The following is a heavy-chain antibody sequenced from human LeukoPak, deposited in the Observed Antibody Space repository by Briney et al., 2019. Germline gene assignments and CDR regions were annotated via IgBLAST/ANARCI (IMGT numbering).Heavy chain of an antibody. Sequence: GGSLRLSCAASGFTFSSYGMHWVRQAPGKGLEWVAVKSYDGSNKYYADSVKGRFTISRDNSKNTLYLQMNSLRAEDTAVYYCAKNRYYDSSGSQNYFDYWGQGTLVTVSS. CDR3: AKNRYYDSSGSQNYFDY. CDR1: GFTFSSYG. D-gene: IGHD3-22*01. J-gene: IGHJ4*02. CDR2: KSYDGSNK. V-gene: IGHV3-30*18.